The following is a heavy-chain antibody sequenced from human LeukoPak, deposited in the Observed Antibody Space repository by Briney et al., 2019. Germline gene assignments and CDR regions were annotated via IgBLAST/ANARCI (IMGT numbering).Heavy chain of an antibody. CDR1: GFTFSGSA. J-gene: IGHJ6*02. Sequence: GGSLRLSCAASGFTFSGSAIHWVRQSSGKGLEWVAVIWYDGSKQYYTESVKGRLTISRDNSKNTLDLQMSSLRVEDTAVYYCARDTTEGVLSLDVWGQGTTVTVSS. CDR2: IWYDGSKQ. D-gene: IGHD2-8*01. CDR3: ARDTTEGVLSLDV. V-gene: IGHV3-33*08.